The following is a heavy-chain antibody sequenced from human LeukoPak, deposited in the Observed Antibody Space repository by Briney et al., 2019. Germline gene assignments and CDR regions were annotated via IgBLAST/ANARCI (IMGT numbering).Heavy chain of an antibody. CDR3: ARQDLTSWSGSLDY. V-gene: IGHV4-39*01. CDR1: GGSISSSSYY. J-gene: IGHJ4*02. Sequence: PSETLSLTCTVSGGSISSSSYYWGWIRQPPGKGLEWIGSIYYSGSTYYNPSLKSRVTISVDTSKNQFSLKLSSVTATDTAVYYCARQDLTSWSGSLDYWGQGTLVTVSS. D-gene: IGHD3-3*01. CDR2: IYYSGST.